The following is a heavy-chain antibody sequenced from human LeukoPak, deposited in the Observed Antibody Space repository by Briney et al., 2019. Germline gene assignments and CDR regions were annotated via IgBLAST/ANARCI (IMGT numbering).Heavy chain of an antibody. V-gene: IGHV3-7*01. CDR2: IDRDGDEK. D-gene: IGHD4-23*01. CDR1: GFTFSNYW. J-gene: IGHJ4*02. CDR3: ARDVNGGYFDY. Sequence: GGSLRLFCEASGFTFSNYWMSWVRRAQGKGPQWVANIDRDGDEKNYVDSAKGRFTISRDNAKNSLYLQMNSLRADDMAVYFCARDVNGGYFDYWGQGILVTVSS.